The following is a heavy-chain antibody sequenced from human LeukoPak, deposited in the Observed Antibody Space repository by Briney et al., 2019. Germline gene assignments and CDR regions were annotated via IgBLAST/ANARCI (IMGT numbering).Heavy chain of an antibody. CDR1: GFTFDDYA. CDR3: AKGPDSYYYGSGSYLYYGMDV. CDR2: ISWNSGSI. Sequence: QPGRSLRLSCAASGFTFDDYAMHWVRQAPGKGLEWVSGISWNSGSIGYADSVKGRFTISRDNAKNSLYLQMNSLRAEDTAVYYCAKGPDSYYYGSGSYLYYGMDVWGQGTTVTVSS. V-gene: IGHV3-9*01. D-gene: IGHD3-10*01. J-gene: IGHJ6*02.